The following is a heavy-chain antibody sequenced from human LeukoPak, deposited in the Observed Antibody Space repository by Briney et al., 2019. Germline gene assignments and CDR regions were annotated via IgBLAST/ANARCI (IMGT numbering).Heavy chain of an antibody. CDR3: ARGAYYYDSSGYPLYYFDY. Sequence: SETLSLTCTVSGYSISSGYYWGWIRQPPGKGLEWIGSIYHSGSTYYNPSLKSRVTISVDTSKNQFSLKLSSVTAADTAVYYCARGAYYYDSSGYPLYYFDYWGQGTLVTVSS. J-gene: IGHJ4*02. CDR1: GYSISSGYY. D-gene: IGHD3-22*01. CDR2: IYHSGST. V-gene: IGHV4-38-2*02.